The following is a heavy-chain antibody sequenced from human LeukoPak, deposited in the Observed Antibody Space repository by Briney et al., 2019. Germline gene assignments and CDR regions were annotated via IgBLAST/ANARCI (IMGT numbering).Heavy chain of an antibody. Sequence: PGGSLRLSCAASRFTFSTYAMSWARQAPGKGLEWVSAISGSGGSTYYADSVKGRFTISRDNSKNTLYLQMNSLRAEDTAVYYCAKDASGSYYPHYYYYGMDVWGQGTTVTVSS. CDR1: RFTFSTYA. CDR2: ISGSGGST. V-gene: IGHV3-23*01. J-gene: IGHJ6*02. CDR3: AKDASGSYYPHYYYYGMDV. D-gene: IGHD3-10*01.